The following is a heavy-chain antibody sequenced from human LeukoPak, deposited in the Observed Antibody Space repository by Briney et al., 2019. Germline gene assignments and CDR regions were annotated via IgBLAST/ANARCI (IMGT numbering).Heavy chain of an antibody. Sequence: GGTLRLSCAASEFTFSTYWMHWVRQAPGKGLVWVSRISRDGSNTFYADSVKGRFTISRDNAKNTLYLQMNSLSGDDTAVYYCAREWDLPGAYYMDVWGKGTTVTVSS. CDR1: EFTFSTYW. D-gene: IGHD1-26*01. CDR3: AREWDLPGAYYMDV. V-gene: IGHV3-74*01. CDR2: ISRDGSNT. J-gene: IGHJ6*03.